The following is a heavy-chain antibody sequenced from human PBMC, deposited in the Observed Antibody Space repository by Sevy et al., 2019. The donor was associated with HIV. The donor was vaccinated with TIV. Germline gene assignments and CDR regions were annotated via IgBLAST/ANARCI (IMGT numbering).Heavy chain of an antibody. Sequence: GGSLRLSCAASGFTFSSYAMHWVRQAPGKGLEWVAVISYDGSNKYYADSVKGRFTISRDNSKNTLYLQMNSLRAEDTAVYYCARAPAIAPAAQAGRFDYWGQGTLVTVSS. CDR2: ISYDGSNK. CDR1: GFTFSSYA. CDR3: ARAPAIAPAAQAGRFDY. V-gene: IGHV3-30*04. D-gene: IGHD2-2*01. J-gene: IGHJ4*02.